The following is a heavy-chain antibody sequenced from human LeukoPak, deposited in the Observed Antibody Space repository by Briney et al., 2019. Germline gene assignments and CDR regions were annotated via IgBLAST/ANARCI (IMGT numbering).Heavy chain of an antibody. J-gene: IGHJ4*02. CDR1: GGSISSSNYY. CDR2: IYYSGST. V-gene: IGHV4-39*07. D-gene: IGHD6-19*01. Sequence: SKTLSLTCTVSGGSISSSNYYWGWIRQPPGEGLEWIGSIYYSGSTYYNPSLKSRVTISVDTSKNQFSLKLSSVTAADTAVYYCARKYVAGYYYFDYWGQGTLVTVSS. CDR3: ARKYVAGYYYFDY.